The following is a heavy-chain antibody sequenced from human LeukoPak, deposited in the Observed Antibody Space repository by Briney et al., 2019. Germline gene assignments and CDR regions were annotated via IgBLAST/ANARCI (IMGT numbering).Heavy chain of an antibody. CDR1: GGSFSSSSYY. Sequence: PSETLSLTCTVSGGSFSSSSYYWGWISQPPGKALAWIGSIYYSGSTYYNPSLKSRVTISVDTSKNQFSLKLSSVTAADTAVYYCVMVRGPPGGFDYWGQGTLVTVSS. J-gene: IGHJ4*02. D-gene: IGHD3-10*01. V-gene: IGHV4-39*07. CDR3: VMVRGPPGGFDY. CDR2: IYYSGST.